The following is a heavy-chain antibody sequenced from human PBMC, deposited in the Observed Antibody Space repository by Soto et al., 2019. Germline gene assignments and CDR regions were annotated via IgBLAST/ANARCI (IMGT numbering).Heavy chain of an antibody. CDR1: GGSIRTTDYF. Sequence: SETLSLTCSVCGGSIRTTDYFWAWIRQPPGKGLEWIASVYHSGSTYYNPSLKSRVTVSVDPSKNQFALTLSSASAADTAMYYWSRDCGWFDPCGQGTLLTVCS. CDR2: VYHSGST. V-gene: IGHV4-39*01. D-gene: IGHD2-21*01. J-gene: IGHJ5*02. CDR3: SRDCGWFDP.